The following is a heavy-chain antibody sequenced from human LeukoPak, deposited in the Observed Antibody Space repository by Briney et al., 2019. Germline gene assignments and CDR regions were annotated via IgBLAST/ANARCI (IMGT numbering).Heavy chain of an antibody. CDR1: GFSFSSSA. V-gene: IGHV3-23*01. Sequence: QPGGSLRLSCAASGFSFSSSAMSWVRQAPRKGLEWVSAISGSGGSTFYADSVKGRHTISRDNSKNTLYLQMNSLRAEDTAVYYCAKSSPYGGEFYWGQGTLVTVSS. CDR2: ISGSGGST. J-gene: IGHJ4*02. CDR3: AKSSPYGGEFY. D-gene: IGHD3-16*01.